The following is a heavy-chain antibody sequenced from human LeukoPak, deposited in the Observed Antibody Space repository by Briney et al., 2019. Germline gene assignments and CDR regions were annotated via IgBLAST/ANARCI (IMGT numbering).Heavy chain of an antibody. CDR3: AKDLLGYCSSTSCREDY. D-gene: IGHD2-2*01. J-gene: IGHJ4*02. V-gene: IGHV3-23*01. CDR2: IGCSS. Sequence: IGCSSYYAHSVKRLFTISRYNSNNPLYLQMNSLRAEDTAVYYCAKDLLGYCSSTSCREDYWGQGTLVTVSS.